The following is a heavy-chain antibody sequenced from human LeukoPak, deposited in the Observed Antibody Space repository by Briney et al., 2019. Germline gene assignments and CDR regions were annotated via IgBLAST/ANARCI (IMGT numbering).Heavy chain of an antibody. CDR1: GGSISTYY. J-gene: IGHJ4*02. CDR2: ITASGST. Sequence: PSETLSLTCTVSGGSISTYYWSWIRQSPGKGLEWIGRITASGSTNYTPSLRSRVTISVDKSKNQLFLRLASVTAADTAAYYCARDKVVVAASGKYYFDYWGQGTLVAVSS. D-gene: IGHD2-15*01. CDR3: ARDKVVVAASGKYYFDY. V-gene: IGHV4-4*07.